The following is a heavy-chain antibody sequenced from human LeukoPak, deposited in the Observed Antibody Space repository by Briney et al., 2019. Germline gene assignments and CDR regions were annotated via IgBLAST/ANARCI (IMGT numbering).Heavy chain of an antibody. CDR1: GYSFTSHW. Sequence: GESLKISCKGSGYSFTSHWIGWVRQMPGKGRGWMGIIYPGDSHTRYSPSFQGQVTISADKSISTAYLQWSSLKASDTAMYYCARHSSYYDSSGYYYRVGDFDYWGQGTLVTVSS. J-gene: IGHJ4*02. V-gene: IGHV5-51*01. D-gene: IGHD3-22*01. CDR2: IYPGDSHT. CDR3: ARHSSYYDSSGYYYRVGDFDY.